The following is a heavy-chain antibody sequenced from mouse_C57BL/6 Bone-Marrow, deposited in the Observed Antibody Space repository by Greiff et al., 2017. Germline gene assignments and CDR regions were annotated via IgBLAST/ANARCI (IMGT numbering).Heavy chain of an antibody. CDR2: INPNNGGT. CDR1: GYTFTDYY. CDR3: ARDCSYAMDY. V-gene: IGHV1-26*01. Sequence: VQLQQSGPELVKPGASVKISCKASGYTFTDYYMNWVKQSHGKSLEWIGDINPNNGGTSYNQKFKGKATLTVDKSSSTAYMELRSLTSEDSAVYYCARDCSYAMDYWGQGTSVTVSS. J-gene: IGHJ4*01.